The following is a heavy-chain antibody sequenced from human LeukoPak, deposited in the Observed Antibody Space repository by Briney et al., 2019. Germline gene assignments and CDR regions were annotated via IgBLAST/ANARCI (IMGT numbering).Heavy chain of an antibody. CDR1: GFTFSSYA. CDR2: LSGSGGTI. Sequence: PGGSLRLSCAASGFTFSSYAMSWVRQAPGKGLEWVSALSGSGGTIYYADSVKGRFTISRDNSKNTLYLQMNSLRAEDTAVYYCAKDYPLWRPVTLLVDYWGQGTLVTVSS. CDR3: AKDYPLWRPVTLLVDY. J-gene: IGHJ4*02. D-gene: IGHD2-21*01. V-gene: IGHV3-23*01.